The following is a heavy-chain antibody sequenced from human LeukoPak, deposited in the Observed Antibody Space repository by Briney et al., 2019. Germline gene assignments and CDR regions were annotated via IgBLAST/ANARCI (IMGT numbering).Heavy chain of an antibody. Sequence: PSETLSLTCTLSGRSTSMYYWGSIRQPPGKGLEWIGYIYYRGRPNYNPSLKSRAPTSVTTSKNHFSLKLSALTPADTAVYYCARDAGCRGVSRYSAFDYWGQGTLVTVSS. CDR1: GRSTSMYY. CDR3: ARDAGCRGVSRYSAFDY. CDR2: IYYRGRP. V-gene: IGHV4-59*01. J-gene: IGHJ4*02. D-gene: IGHD2-15*01.